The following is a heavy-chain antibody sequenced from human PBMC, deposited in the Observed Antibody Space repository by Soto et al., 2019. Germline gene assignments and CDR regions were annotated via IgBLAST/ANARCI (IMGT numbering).Heavy chain of an antibody. Sequence: ASVKVSCKASGYTFTSYGIHWVRQAPGQRLEWMGWINAANGDTKYSPKFQGRVTITRDTSASTAYMELSSLRSEDTAVYYCVRRHVSATGIDWSDPWGQGTLVTVSS. CDR1: GYTFTSYG. J-gene: IGHJ5*02. CDR2: INAANGDT. CDR3: VRRHVSATGIDWSDP. D-gene: IGHD6-13*01. V-gene: IGHV1-3*01.